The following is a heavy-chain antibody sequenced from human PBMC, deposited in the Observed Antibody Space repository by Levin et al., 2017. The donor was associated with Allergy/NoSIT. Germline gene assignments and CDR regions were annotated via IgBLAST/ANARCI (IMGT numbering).Heavy chain of an antibody. CDR3: ARGRRSGYSHYYYYGMDV. Sequence: SQTLSLTCAVYGGSFSGYYWSWIRQPPGKGLEWIGEINHSGSTNYNPSLKSRVTISVDTSKNQFSLKLSSVTAADTAVYYCARGRRSGYSHYYYYGMDVWGQGTTVTVSS. CDR2: INHSGST. CDR1: GGSFSGYY. J-gene: IGHJ6*02. D-gene: IGHD3-3*01. V-gene: IGHV4-34*01.